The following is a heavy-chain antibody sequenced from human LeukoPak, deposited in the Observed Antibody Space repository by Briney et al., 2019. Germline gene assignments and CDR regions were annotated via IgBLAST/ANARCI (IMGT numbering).Heavy chain of an antibody. V-gene: IGHV3-7*01. Sequence: PGGSLRLSCAASGFTFSNTWMNWVRQAPGKGLEWVANIKQDGSEKNYGESVKGRFTISRDNAKNSLFLDLKSLRVEDTAVYYCLRHSVEREKWRAFDIWGQGTVVTVSS. CDR2: IKQDGSEK. CDR3: LRHSVEREKWRAFDI. D-gene: IGHD1-1*01. J-gene: IGHJ3*02. CDR1: GFTFSNTW.